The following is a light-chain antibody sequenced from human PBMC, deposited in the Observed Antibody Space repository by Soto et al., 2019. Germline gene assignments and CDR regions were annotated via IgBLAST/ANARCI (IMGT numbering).Light chain of an antibody. CDR3: QQLERYPST. CDR2: DAS. V-gene: IGKV3-11*01. J-gene: IGKJ4*01. CDR1: QSVSSS. Sequence: VVLTQSPATLSLSPGDTATLSCGASQSVSSSLAWYQQKPGQAPRLLIYDASSRATGSPARFSGSGSGTDFTLTISSLQPEDFATYYCQQLERYPSTFGGGTKVEIK.